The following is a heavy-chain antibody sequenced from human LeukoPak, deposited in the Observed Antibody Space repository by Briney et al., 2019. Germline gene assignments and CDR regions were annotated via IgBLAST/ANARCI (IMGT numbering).Heavy chain of an antibody. CDR2: IYYTGST. Sequence: PSETLSLTCTVSGGSIVSYYWSWIRQPPGKGLEWIGYIYYTGSTNYNPSLKSRVTISVDTSKNQFSLKLSSVTAADTAVYYCARGRGYTAMVDYWGQGTLVTVSS. J-gene: IGHJ4*02. D-gene: IGHD5-18*01. V-gene: IGHV4-59*08. CDR1: GGSIVSYY. CDR3: ARGRGYTAMVDY.